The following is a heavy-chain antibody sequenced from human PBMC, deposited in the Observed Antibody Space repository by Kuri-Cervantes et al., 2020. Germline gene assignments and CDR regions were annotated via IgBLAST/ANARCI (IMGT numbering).Heavy chain of an antibody. CDR2: IYYSGST. V-gene: IGHV4-39*07. Sequence: SETLSLTCTVSGGSISSSSYYWGWIRQPPGKGLEWIGSIYYSGSTYYNPSLKSRVTISVDTSKNQFSLKLTSVTTTDTAVYYCARERPAYPFDPWGQGILVTVSS. CDR3: ARERPAYPFDP. J-gene: IGHJ5*02. D-gene: IGHD3-16*01. CDR1: GGSISSSSYY.